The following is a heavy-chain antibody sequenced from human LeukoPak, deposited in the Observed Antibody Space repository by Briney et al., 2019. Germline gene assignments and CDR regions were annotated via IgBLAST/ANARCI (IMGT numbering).Heavy chain of an antibody. Sequence: PGGSLRLSCSASGFTFSSYAMLWVRQAPGKGLEYVSTISSNGGSTYYADSVKGRFTISRDNSKNTLNLQMNSLRAEDTALYYCAKDQNYESSGYYGGFDYWGQGTLVTVSS. J-gene: IGHJ4*02. CDR1: GFTFSSYA. CDR3: AKDQNYESSGYYGGFDY. V-gene: IGHV3-64*04. D-gene: IGHD3-22*01. CDR2: ISSNGGST.